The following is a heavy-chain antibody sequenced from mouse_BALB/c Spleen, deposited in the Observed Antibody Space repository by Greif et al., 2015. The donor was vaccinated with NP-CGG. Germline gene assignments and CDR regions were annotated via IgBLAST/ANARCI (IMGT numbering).Heavy chain of an antibody. Sequence: LQQSGAELVKPGASVKMSCEASGYTFTSYNMHWVKQTPGQGLEWIGAIYPGNGDTSYNQKFKGMATLTADKSSSTAYMQLSSLTSEDSAVYYCARGGITTDWFAYWGQGTLVTVSA. CDR1: GYTFTSYN. CDR2: IYPGNGDT. D-gene: IGHD2-4*01. CDR3: ARGGITTDWFAY. V-gene: IGHV1-12*01. J-gene: IGHJ3*01.